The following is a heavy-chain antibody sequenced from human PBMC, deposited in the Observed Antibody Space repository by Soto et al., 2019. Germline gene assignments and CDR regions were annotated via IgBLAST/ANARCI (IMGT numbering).Heavy chain of an antibody. CDR1: GFIFSDHY. CDR2: IRKKVNSYST. V-gene: IGHV3-72*01. D-gene: IGHD2-15*01. Sequence: GGSLRLSCVASGFIFSDHYMDWVRQAPGKGLEWIGRIRKKVNSYSTQYAASVNGRFTVSRDDSKNSLYLQMDSLKIEDTAVYYCVRSPDGNCFDSWGQGSLVTVSS. CDR3: VRSPDGNCFDS. J-gene: IGHJ4*02.